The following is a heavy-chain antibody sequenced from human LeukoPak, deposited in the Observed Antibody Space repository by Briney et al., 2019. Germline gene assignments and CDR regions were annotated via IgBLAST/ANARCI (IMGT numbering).Heavy chain of an antibody. CDR1: GDSISGSNYH. CDR2: VHHTGRA. J-gene: IGHJ5*02. Sequence: SETLSLTCTVSGDSISGSNYHWGWIRQPPGKGLEWLGTVHHTGRAFYNPSLRGRTTVSVDTSKNEFSLKLTSVTAADTAVYYCTRGDYCSSPSCYPPSWFDPWGQGTLVTVSS. V-gene: IGHV4-39*07. D-gene: IGHD2-2*01. CDR3: TRGDYCSSPSCYPPSWFDP.